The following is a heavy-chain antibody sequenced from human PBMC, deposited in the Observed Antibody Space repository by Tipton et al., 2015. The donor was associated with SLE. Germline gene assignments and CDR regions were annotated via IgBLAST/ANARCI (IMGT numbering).Heavy chain of an antibody. CDR1: GFTFSSYG. CDR3: VKGGCSSTSCRGFNAFDI. D-gene: IGHD2-2*01. V-gene: IGHV3-64D*06. J-gene: IGHJ3*02. CDR2: ISSNGGST. Sequence: SLRLSCSASGFTFSSYGMHWVRQAPGKGLEYVSAISSNGGSTYYADSVKGRFTISRDNSKNTLFLQMSSLRAVDTAVYYCVKGGCSSTSCRGFNAFDIWGQGTMVTVSS.